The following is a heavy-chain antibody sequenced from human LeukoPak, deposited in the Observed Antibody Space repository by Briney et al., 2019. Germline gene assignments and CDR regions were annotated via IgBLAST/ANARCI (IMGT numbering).Heavy chain of an antibody. D-gene: IGHD1-26*01. CDR1: GFTVSSNY. J-gene: IGHJ4*02. Sequence: GGSLRLSWAASGFTVSSNYMSWDRQAPGKGLEWVSVIYSGGSTYYADSVKGRFTISRDNSKNTLYLQMNSLRAEDTAVYYCARDEVGATFDYWGQGTLVTVSS. V-gene: IGHV3-66*02. CDR3: ARDEVGATFDY. CDR2: IYSGGST.